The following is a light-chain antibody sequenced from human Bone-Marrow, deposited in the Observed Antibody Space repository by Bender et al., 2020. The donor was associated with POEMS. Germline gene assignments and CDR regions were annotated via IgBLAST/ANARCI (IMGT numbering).Light chain of an antibody. J-gene: IGLJ1*01. CDR3: SSYAGSNNSV. CDR1: SSDVGGSDH. Sequence: QSALTQPPSASGSPGQSVTISCTGTSSDVGGSDHVSWYQQHPDKAPKLMIYDVNKRPSGVPDRFSGSKSGNTASLTVSGLQAEDEADYYCSSYAGSNNSVFGTGTKVTVL. CDR2: DVN. V-gene: IGLV2-8*01.